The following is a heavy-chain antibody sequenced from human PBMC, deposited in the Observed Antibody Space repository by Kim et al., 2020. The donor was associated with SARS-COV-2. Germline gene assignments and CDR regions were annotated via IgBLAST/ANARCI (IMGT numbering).Heavy chain of an antibody. D-gene: IGHD5-12*01. J-gene: IGHJ4*02. CDR2: ISWNSGSI. Sequence: GGSLRLSCAASGFTFDDYAIHWVRQAPGKGLEWVSGISWNSGSIGYADSVKGRFTISRDNAKNSLYLQMNSLRAEDTALYYCAKDMGVSVATAPKLDYWGQGTLVTVSS. CDR3: AKDMGVSVATAPKLDY. CDR1: GFTFDDYA. V-gene: IGHV3-9*01.